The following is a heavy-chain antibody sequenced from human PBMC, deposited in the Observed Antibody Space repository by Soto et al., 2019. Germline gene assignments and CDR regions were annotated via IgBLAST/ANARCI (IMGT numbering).Heavy chain of an antibody. D-gene: IGHD2-2*01. CDR3: ARGCSSPSCWGYNWFDP. CDR1: GGTFSSYA. J-gene: IGHJ5*02. V-gene: IGHV1-69*06. CDR2: LIPIFGTA. Sequence: QVQLVQSGAEVKKPGSSVKVSCKASGGTFSSYAISWVRQAPGQGLEWMGRLIPIFGTANYAQKFQGRVTITADKSTSTAYMELSSLRSEVTAVYYCARGCSSPSCWGYNWFDPWGQGTLVTVSS.